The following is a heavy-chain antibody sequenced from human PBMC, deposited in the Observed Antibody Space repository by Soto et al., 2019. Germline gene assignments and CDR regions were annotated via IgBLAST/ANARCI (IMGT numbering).Heavy chain of an antibody. CDR1: GYTFTSYY. J-gene: IGHJ4*02. CDR2: INPSGGST. V-gene: IGHV1-46*01. CDR3: ARVSGTLRVGY. Sequence: ASVKASCKASGYTFTSYYMHWVRQAPGQGLEWMGIINPSGGSTSYAQKFQGRVTMTRDTSTSTVYMELSSLRSEDTAVYYCARVSGTLRVGYWGQGTLVTVSS. D-gene: IGHD1-1*01.